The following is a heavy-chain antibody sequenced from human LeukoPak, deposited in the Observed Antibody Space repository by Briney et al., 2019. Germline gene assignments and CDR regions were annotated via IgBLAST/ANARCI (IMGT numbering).Heavy chain of an antibody. D-gene: IGHD3-9*01. V-gene: IGHV4-39*01. CDR3: ARQSFEVDP. CDR1: GSSISSSSYY. J-gene: IGHJ5*02. Sequence: PSETLSLTCTVSGSSISSSSYYWGWIRQPPGKGLEWIGSIYYSGSTYYNPSLKSRVTISVDTSKNQFSLKLSSVTAADTAVYYCARQSFEVDPWGQGTLVTVSS. CDR2: IYYSGST.